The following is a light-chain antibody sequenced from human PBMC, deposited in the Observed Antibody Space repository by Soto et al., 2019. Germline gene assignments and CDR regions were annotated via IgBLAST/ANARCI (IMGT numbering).Light chain of an antibody. CDR2: LNSDGSH. J-gene: IGLJ2*01. CDR3: QTWGTGPYGV. V-gene: IGLV4-69*01. CDR1: SGHSSYA. Sequence: QSVLTQSPSASASLGASVKLTCTLSSGHSSYAIAWHQQQPEKGPRYLMKLNSDGSHSKGDGIPDRFSGSSSGAERYLTISSLQSEDEADYYCQTWGTGPYGVFGGGTKVTVL.